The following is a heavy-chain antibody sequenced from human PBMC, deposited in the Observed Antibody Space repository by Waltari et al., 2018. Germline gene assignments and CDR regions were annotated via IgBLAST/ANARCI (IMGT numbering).Heavy chain of an antibody. Sequence: EVQLVQSGTEVKKPGESLKISCKGSGYIFTTYWIGWVRQVPGKGLEWMGIIFPGDSDATYSPSFQGQVTISADKSISTAYLQWSSLKASDTAIYYCARRVGPTMRGFDFWGQGTLVTVSS. CDR3: ARRVGPTMRGFDF. D-gene: IGHD1-26*01. CDR1: GYIFTTYW. CDR2: IFPGDSDA. J-gene: IGHJ4*02. V-gene: IGHV5-51*01.